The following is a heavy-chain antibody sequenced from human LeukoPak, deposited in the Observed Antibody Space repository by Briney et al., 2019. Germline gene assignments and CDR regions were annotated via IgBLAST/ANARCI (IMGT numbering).Heavy chain of an antibody. CDR2: INSDGSTT. CDR1: GFTFSSYW. D-gene: IGHD6-19*01. J-gene: IGHJ4*02. V-gene: IGHV3-74*01. CDR3: VRDAAYSSGRDLDY. Sequence: GGSLRLSCAASGFTFSSYWMHWVRQAPGKGLVWVSRINSDGSTTSYADSVKGRFTISRDNAENTLYLQMNSLRAEDTAMYYCVRDAAYSSGRDLDYWGQGTLVTVSS.